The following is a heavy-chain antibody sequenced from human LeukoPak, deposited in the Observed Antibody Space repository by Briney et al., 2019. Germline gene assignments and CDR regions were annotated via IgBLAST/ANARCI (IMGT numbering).Heavy chain of an antibody. CDR1: GFTFSSYG. D-gene: IGHD6-13*01. J-gene: IGHJ4*02. V-gene: IGHV3-30*18. CDR3: AKDRSWAGDY. CDR2: ISYDGSNK. Sequence: GRSLRLSCAASGFTFSSYGMHWVRQAPGKGLEWVAVISYDGSNKYYADSVKGRFTISRDSSKNTLYLQMNSLRAEDTAVYYCAKDRSWAGDYWGQGTLVTVSS.